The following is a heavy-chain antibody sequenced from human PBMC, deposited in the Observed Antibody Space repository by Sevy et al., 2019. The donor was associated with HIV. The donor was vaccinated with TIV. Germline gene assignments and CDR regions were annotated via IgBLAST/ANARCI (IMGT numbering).Heavy chain of an antibody. J-gene: IGHJ6*02. V-gene: IGHV3-30*18. CDR3: AKDFTGFYGMDV. Sequence: GGSLRLSCAASGLTLSSCGMHWARQAPGKGLEWVAGISYDGSNKYYAESVKGRFTISRDTSKNTLYLQMNSLRAEDTAVYYCAKDFTGFYGMDVWGQGTTVTVSS. CDR2: ISYDGSNK. D-gene: IGHD3-9*01. CDR1: GLTLSSCG.